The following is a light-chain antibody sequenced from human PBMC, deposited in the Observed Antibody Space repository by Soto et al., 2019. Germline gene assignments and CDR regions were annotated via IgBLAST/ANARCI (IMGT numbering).Light chain of an antibody. Sequence: QSVLTQPPSASGSPGQSVTISCTGTSREIGGYNYVSWYQQHPCKAPKLMIYEVSKRPSGVSNRFSGSKSGNTASLTISGLQAEDEADYYCCSYASSSYVLGTGTKVTVL. CDR3: CSYASSSYV. CDR2: EVS. V-gene: IGLV2-8*01. CDR1: SREIGGYNY. J-gene: IGLJ1*01.